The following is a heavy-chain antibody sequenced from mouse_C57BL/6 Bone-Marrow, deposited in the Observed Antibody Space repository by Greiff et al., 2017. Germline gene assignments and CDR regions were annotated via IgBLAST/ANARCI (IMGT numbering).Heavy chain of an antibody. CDR1: GFNIKDDY. V-gene: IGHV1-85*01. J-gene: IGHJ2*01. CDR3: ARSQGGPVPGDY. Sequence: QVQLKESGAELVRPGASVKLSCTASGFNIKDDYMHWVKQRPGQGLEWIGWIYPRDGSTKYNEKFKGKATLTVDTSSSTAYMELHSLTSEDSAVYFCARSQGGPVPGDYWGQGTTLTVSS. CDR2: IYPRDGST.